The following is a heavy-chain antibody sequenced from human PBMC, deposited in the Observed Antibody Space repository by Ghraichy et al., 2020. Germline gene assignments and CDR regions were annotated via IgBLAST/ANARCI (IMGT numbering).Heavy chain of an antibody. CDR3: ARLSMYYYGSGSEGY. V-gene: IGHV3-21*01. D-gene: IGHD3-10*01. Sequence: GGSLRLSCAASGFTFSSYTMNWVRQAPGKGLEWVSSISSSSSYIYYADSVKGRFTISRDNAKNSLCLQMNSLRAEDTAVYYCARLSMYYYGSGSEGYWGQGTLVTVSS. CDR1: GFTFSSYT. CDR2: ISSSSSYI. J-gene: IGHJ4*02.